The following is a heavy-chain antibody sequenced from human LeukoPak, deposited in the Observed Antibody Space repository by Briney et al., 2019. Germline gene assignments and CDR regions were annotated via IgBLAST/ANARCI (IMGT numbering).Heavy chain of an antibody. V-gene: IGHV5-51*01. CDR1: GYNFTSYW. Sequence: GESLKISCKGSGYNFTSYWIVWVRQMPGKGLEWMGIIYPGDSDTRYSPSFQGQVTISADKSISTAYQQWSSLKASDTAMYYCARRSSTASRYFDYWGQGTLVTVSS. CDR3: ARRSSTASRYFDY. J-gene: IGHJ4*02. CDR2: IYPGDSDT. D-gene: IGHD2/OR15-2a*01.